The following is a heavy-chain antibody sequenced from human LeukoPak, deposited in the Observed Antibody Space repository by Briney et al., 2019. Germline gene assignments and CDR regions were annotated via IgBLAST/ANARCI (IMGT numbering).Heavy chain of an antibody. Sequence: GGSLRLSCAASGFKFSSYAMSWVRQAPGKGLEWVSAIGGDGGRTYYADSVKGRFTISRDNSENTVSVQMNSLRAGDTAVYYCARDREEYTNGWWFDAFDLWGQGTVVTVSS. CDR2: IGGDGGRT. V-gene: IGHV3-23*01. D-gene: IGHD6-19*01. CDR3: ARDREEYTNGWWFDAFDL. J-gene: IGHJ3*01. CDR1: GFKFSSYA.